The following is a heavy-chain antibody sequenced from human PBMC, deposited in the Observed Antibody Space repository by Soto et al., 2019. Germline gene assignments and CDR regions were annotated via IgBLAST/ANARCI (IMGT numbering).Heavy chain of an antibody. Sequence: GASVKVSCKASGYTFTSYGISWVRQAPGQGLEWMGWISAYNGNTNYAQKLQGRVTMTTDTSTSTAYMELRSLRSDDTAVYYCARDIMPNRHTGIYYGMDVWGQGTTVTVSS. V-gene: IGHV1-18*01. CDR3: ARDIMPNRHTGIYYGMDV. CDR1: GYTFTSYG. D-gene: IGHD1-20*01. J-gene: IGHJ6*02. CDR2: ISAYNGNT.